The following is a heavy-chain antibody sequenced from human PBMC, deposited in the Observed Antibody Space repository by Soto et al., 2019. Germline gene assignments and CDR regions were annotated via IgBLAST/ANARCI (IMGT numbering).Heavy chain of an antibody. CDR1: GYTLTELS. CDR2: FDPEDGET. V-gene: IGHV1-24*01. J-gene: IGHJ4*02. CDR3: ATRIAARPGTGYFDY. Sequence: GASVKVSCKVSGYTLTELSMHWVRQAPGKGLEWMGGFDPEDGETIYAQKFQGRVTMTEDTSTDTAYMELSSLRSEDTAVYYCATRIAARPGTGYFDYWGQGTLVTVSS. D-gene: IGHD6-6*01.